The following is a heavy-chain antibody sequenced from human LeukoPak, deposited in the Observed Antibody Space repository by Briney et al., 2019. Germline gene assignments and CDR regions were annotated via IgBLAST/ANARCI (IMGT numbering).Heavy chain of an antibody. D-gene: IGHD2-21*01. CDR2: ISGSGGST. CDR1: GFTFSSYA. V-gene: IGHV3-23*01. Sequence: GGSLRLSCAASGFTFSSYAMSWVRQAPGKGLEWVSAISGSGGSTYYADSVKGRFTISRDNSKNTLYLQMNSLRAEDTVVYYCAKRAGGDGYNFGSYYFDYWGQGTLVTVSS. J-gene: IGHJ4*02. CDR3: AKRAGGDGYNFGSYYFDY.